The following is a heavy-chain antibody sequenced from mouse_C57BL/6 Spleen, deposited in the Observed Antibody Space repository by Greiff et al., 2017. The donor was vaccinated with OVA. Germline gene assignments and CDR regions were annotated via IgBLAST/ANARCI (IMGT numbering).Heavy chain of an antibody. CDR3: ARHYRPSDYYGSSYYAMDY. CDR1: GFTFSSYG. V-gene: IGHV5-6*01. D-gene: IGHD1-1*01. CDR2: ISSGGSYT. J-gene: IGHJ4*01. Sequence: EVQRVESGGDLVKPGGSLKLSCAASGFTFSSYGMSWVRQTPDKRLEWVATISSGGSYTYYPDSVKGRFTISRDNAKNTLYLQMSSLKSENTAMYYCARHYRPSDYYGSSYYAMDYWGQGTSVTVSS.